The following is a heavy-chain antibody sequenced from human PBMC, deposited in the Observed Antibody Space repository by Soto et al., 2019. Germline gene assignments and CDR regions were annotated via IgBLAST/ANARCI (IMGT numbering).Heavy chain of an antibody. CDR2: TYYRSKWYN. CDR3: ARRPRVGELPAYCFDY. V-gene: IGHV6-1*01. CDR1: GDSVSSNSAA. Sequence: SQTLSLTCAISGDSVSSNSAAWNWSRQSPSRGLEWLGRTYYRSKWYNDYAVSVKSRITINPDTSKNQFSLQLNSVTPEDTAVYYCARRPRVGELPAYCFDYWGQGTLVTVSS. J-gene: IGHJ4*02. D-gene: IGHD1-26*01.